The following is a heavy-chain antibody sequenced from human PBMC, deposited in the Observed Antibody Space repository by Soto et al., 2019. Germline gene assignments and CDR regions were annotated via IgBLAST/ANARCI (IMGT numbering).Heavy chain of an antibody. D-gene: IGHD2-15*01. CDR2: IIPILGIA. CDR3: ASWGVGGYCSRGSCYGL. J-gene: IGHJ4*02. CDR1: GGTFSSYT. V-gene: IGHV1-69*02. Sequence: VRLVQSGAEVKKPGSSVKVSCKASGGTFSSYTISWVRQAPGQGLEWMGRIIPILGIANCAQKFQGRVTLTSDKSTSTAYMELSSLRSEDTSVYYCASWGVGGYCSRGSCYGLWGQGTLVTVSS.